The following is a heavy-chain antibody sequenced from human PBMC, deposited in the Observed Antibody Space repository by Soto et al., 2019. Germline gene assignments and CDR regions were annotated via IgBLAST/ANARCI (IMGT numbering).Heavy chain of an antibody. CDR2: IIPIPGTA. D-gene: IGHD2-2*01. V-gene: IGHV1-69*01. CDR3: ARLQGSSTSLETYSYYYYGMDV. CDR1: GGTFCSYA. Sequence: QVQLVQSGAEVKKPGSSVKVSCKASGGTFCSYAISWVRQAPGQGLEWMGGIIPIPGTANYAQKFQGRVTIAADEYTSTAYIELSSLRSEDTAVYYCARLQGSSTSLETYSYYYYGMDVWGQGTTVTVSS. J-gene: IGHJ6*02.